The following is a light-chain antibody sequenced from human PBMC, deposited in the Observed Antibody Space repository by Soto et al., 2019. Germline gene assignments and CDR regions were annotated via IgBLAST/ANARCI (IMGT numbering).Light chain of an antibody. V-gene: IGKV3-15*01. CDR1: QSVSSN. CDR2: GAS. Sequence: EIVMTQSPATLSVSPGERATLSCRASQSVSSNLAWYQHKPGQAPRVLIYGASTRATGIPARFSGSGSGTDFTLTISSLQSEDFAVYFCQQRTNWPPTFGQGTRLEIK. J-gene: IGKJ5*01. CDR3: QQRTNWPPT.